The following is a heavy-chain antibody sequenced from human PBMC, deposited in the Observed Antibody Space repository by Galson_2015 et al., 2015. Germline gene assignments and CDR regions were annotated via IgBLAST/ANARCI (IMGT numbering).Heavy chain of an antibody. CDR1: GYTFTGYY. V-gene: IGHV1-2*04. Sequence: SVKVSCKASGYTFTGYYMHWVRQAPGQGLEWMGWINPNSGGTNYAQKFQGWVTMTRDTSISTAYMELSRLRSDDTAVYYCARGHMAAMGRLVSRWFDPWGQGTLVTVSS. CDR2: INPNSGGT. CDR3: ARGHMAAMGRLVSRWFDP. D-gene: IGHD2-2*01. J-gene: IGHJ5*02.